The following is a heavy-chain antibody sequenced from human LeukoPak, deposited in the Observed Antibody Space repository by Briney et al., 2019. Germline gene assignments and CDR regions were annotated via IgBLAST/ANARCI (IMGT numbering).Heavy chain of an antibody. CDR1: GFTFSSYG. Sequence: GGSLRLSCAASGFTFSSYGMHWVRQAPGKGLEWVAFIRYDGSNKYYADSVKGRFTISRDNSKNTLYLQMTSLRAEDTAVYYCAKDQRLAGMAEADYWGQRTLVTVSS. V-gene: IGHV3-30*02. J-gene: IGHJ4*02. CDR3: AKDQRLAGMAEADY. D-gene: IGHD6-19*01. CDR2: IRYDGSNK.